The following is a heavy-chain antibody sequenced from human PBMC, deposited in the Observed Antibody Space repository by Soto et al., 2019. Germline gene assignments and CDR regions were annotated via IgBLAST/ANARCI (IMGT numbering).Heavy chain of an antibody. V-gene: IGHV4-39*07. Sequence: SETLFLTCTVSGGSLSSSSYYWGWIRQPPGKGLEWIGSIYYSGSTYYNPSLKSRVTISVDTSKNQFSLKLSSVTAADTAVFYCARPGRPGGSREHFFDTWRRETLVPVSS. CDR1: GGSLSSSSYY. CDR3: ARPGRPGGSREHFFDT. D-gene: IGHD3-10*01. J-gene: IGHJ4*02. CDR2: IYYSGST.